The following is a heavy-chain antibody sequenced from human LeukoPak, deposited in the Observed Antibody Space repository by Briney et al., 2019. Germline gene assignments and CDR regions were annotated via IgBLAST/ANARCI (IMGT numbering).Heavy chain of an antibody. Sequence: SQTLSLTCTVSGGSISSGDYYWGWIRQPPGKGLEWIEYIYYSGSTYYNPSLKSRVTISVDTSKNQFSLKLSSVTAADTAVYYCAREVPAAPGFFDYWGQGTLVTVSS. CDR1: GGSISSGDYY. J-gene: IGHJ4*02. CDR3: AREVPAAPGFFDY. CDR2: IYYSGST. D-gene: IGHD2-2*01. V-gene: IGHV4-30-4*01.